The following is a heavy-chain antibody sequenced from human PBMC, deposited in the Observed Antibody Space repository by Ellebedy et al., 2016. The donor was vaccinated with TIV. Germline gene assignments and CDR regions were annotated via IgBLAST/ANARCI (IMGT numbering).Heavy chain of an antibody. CDR2: ICYSGST. J-gene: IGHJ5*02. V-gene: IGHV4-39*07. CDR3: ARAGAPYCTGNCYSGWFDP. Sequence: MPSETLSLTCVVSGGSIRSSSYCWGWIRQPPGKGLEWIGSICYSGSTYYNPSLKSRVTMSVDTSKNQFSLKMISVTAADTAVYYCARAGAPYCTGNCYSGWFDPWGQGTLVTVSS. CDR1: GGSIRSSSYC. D-gene: IGHD2-21*02.